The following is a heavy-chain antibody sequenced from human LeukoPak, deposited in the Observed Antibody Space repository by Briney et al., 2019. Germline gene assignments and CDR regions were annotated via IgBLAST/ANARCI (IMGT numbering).Heavy chain of an antibody. Sequence: GGSLRLSCAASGFTFSSYSMNWVRQAPGKGLEWVSSISSSSSYIYYADSVKGRFTISRDNAKNSLYLQMHSLRAEHTAASYCARDTSCYYDSSGYSPHYWGQGTLVTVSS. D-gene: IGHD3-22*01. J-gene: IGHJ4*02. CDR2: ISSSSSYI. CDR1: GFTFSSYS. CDR3: ARDTSCYYDSSGYSPHY. V-gene: IGHV3-21*01.